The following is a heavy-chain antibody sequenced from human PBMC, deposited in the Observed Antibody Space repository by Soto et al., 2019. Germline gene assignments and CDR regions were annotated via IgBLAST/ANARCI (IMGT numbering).Heavy chain of an antibody. V-gene: IGHV4-39*01. CDR3: ARHSLALRTKNGFET. CDR2: IFYLGSS. J-gene: IGHJ5*02. CDR1: GDSIISSDFY. Sequence: PSETPSLTCTVSGDSIISSDFYWGWVRQPPGKGLEWIGSIFYLGSSYYNQSLKSRVTMSVDTSKKQFSLRLRSVTAADTALYFGARHSLALRTKNGFETCGQRTMVT. D-gene: IGHD3-3*02.